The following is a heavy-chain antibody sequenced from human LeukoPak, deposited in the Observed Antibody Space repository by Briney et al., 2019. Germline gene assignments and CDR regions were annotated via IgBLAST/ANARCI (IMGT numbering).Heavy chain of an antibody. D-gene: IGHD5-18*01. Sequence: GRSLRLSCAASGFTFSSYGMHWVRQAPGKGLEWVAVISYDGSNKYYADSVKGRFTISRDSSKNTLYLQMNSLRAEDTAVYYCAKGGPDASYGTYYFDYWGQGTLVTVSS. CDR3: AKGGPDASYGTYYFDY. J-gene: IGHJ4*02. CDR2: ISYDGSNK. CDR1: GFTFSSYG. V-gene: IGHV3-30*18.